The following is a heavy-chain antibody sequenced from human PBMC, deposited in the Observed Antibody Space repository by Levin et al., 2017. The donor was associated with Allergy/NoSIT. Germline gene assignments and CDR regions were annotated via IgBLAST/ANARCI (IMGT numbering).Heavy chain of an antibody. J-gene: IGHJ3*02. CDR1: GGSISSYY. Sequence: KSSETLSLTCTVSGGSISSYYWSWIRQPPGKGLEWIGYIYYSGSTNYNPSLKSRVTISVDTSKNQFSLKLSSVTAADTAVYYCARDFIVLGGAFDIWGQGTMVTVSS. D-gene: IGHD2-21*01. V-gene: IGHV4-59*01. CDR2: IYYSGST. CDR3: ARDFIVLGGAFDI.